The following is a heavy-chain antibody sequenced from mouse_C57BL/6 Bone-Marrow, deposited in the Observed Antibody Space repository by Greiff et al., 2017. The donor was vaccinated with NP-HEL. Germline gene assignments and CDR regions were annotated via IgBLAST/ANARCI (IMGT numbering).Heavy chain of an antibody. CDR1: GYTFTSYG. CDR2: IYPRSGNT. Sequence: QVQLQQSGAELARPGASVKLSCKASGYTFTSYGISWVKQRTGQGLEWIGEIYPRSGNTYYNEKFKGKATLTADKSSSTAYMELRSLTSEDSAVYFCATVSYGSSYPDYWGQGTTLTVSS. CDR3: ATVSYGSSYPDY. D-gene: IGHD1-1*01. J-gene: IGHJ2*01. V-gene: IGHV1-81*01.